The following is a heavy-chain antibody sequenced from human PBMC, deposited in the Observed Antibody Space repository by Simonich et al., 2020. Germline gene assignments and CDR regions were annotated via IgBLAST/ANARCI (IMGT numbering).Heavy chain of an antibody. CDR1: GGSFSGYY. Sequence: QVQLQQWGAGLLKPSETLSLTCAVYGGSFSGYYRSWIRQPPGKGLEWIGEINHRGRPNSNPALKSRVTISVDTAKNQFSLKLGSVTAADTAVYYCARCGLVNYDILTGYHNWFDPWGQGTLVTVSS. J-gene: IGHJ5*02. CDR2: INHRGRP. D-gene: IGHD3-9*01. V-gene: IGHV4-34*01. CDR3: ARCGLVNYDILTGYHNWFDP.